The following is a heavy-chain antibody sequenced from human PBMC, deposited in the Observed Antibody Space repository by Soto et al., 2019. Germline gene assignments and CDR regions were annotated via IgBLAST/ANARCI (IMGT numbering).Heavy chain of an antibody. CDR3: ASRYCSGGSCYLAFDI. CDR2: ISAYNGNT. Sequence: ASVKVSCTASGYTFTSYGISWVRQAPGQGLEWMGWISAYNGNTNYAQKLQGRVTRTTATSTSTAYMELRSLRSDDTAVYYCASRYCSGGSCYLAFDIWGQGTMVTVSS. CDR1: GYTFTSYG. J-gene: IGHJ3*02. V-gene: IGHV1-18*04. D-gene: IGHD2-15*01.